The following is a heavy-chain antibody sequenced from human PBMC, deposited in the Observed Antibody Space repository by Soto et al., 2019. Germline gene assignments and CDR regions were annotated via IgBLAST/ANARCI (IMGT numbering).Heavy chain of an antibody. Sequence: VQLQESGPGLVKPSGTLSLTCAVSGGSISSGNWWSWVRQSPRKGLEWIGEISHSGNTNHNPSLKSRVTXSXDXXKNQFSLKLPSVTAADTAVYYCASHRGNTYGPYDYWGQGTLVTVSS. CDR3: ASHRGNTYGPYDY. V-gene: IGHV4-4*02. CDR1: GGSISSGNW. D-gene: IGHD5-18*01. CDR2: ISHSGNT. J-gene: IGHJ4*02.